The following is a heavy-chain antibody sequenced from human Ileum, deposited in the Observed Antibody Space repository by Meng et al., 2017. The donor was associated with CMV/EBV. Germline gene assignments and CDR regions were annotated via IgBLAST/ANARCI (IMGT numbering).Heavy chain of an antibody. D-gene: IGHD3-10*01. Sequence: HHWGWIRQPPGRGLEWIVIIFYSGNTYYNPSLKSRLTISVDTSKNQFSLNLRSVTAADTAVYYCVRDIERSGSHYNVMSYYHGMDVWGQGTTVTVSS. CDR2: IFYSGNT. CDR1: HH. J-gene: IGHJ6*02. CDR3: VRDIERSGSHYNVMSYYHGMDV. V-gene: IGHV4-39*07.